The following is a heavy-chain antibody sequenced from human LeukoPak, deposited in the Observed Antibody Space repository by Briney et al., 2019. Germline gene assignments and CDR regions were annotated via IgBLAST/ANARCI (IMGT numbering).Heavy chain of an antibody. V-gene: IGHV3-66*01. D-gene: IGHD2-2*01. CDR3: AREKYPYGMDV. J-gene: IGHJ6*02. CDR2: IYSGGST. Sequence: GGSXXLSCAAXGXXVSSNYMSWVRQAPGKGLEWVSVIYSGGSTYYADSVKGRFTISRDNSKNTLYLQMNSLRAEDTAVYYCAREKYPYGMDVWGQGTTVTVSS. CDR1: GXXVSSNY.